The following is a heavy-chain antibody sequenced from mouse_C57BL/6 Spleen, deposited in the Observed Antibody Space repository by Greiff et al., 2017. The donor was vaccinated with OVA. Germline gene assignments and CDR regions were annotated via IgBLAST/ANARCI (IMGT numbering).Heavy chain of an antibody. Sequence: VQLQQSGAELVRPGASVKLSCKASGYTFTDYYINWVKQRPGQGLEWIARIYPGSGNTYYNEKFKGKATLTAEKSSSTAYMQLSSLTSEDSAVYFCASSLYYDYAMDYWGQGTSVTVSS. CDR1: GYTFTDYY. D-gene: IGHD2-4*01. V-gene: IGHV1-76*01. CDR2: IYPGSGNT. CDR3: ASSLYYDYAMDY. J-gene: IGHJ4*01.